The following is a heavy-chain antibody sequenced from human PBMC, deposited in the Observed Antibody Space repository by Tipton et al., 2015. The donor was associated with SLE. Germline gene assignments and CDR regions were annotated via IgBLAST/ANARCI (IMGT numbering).Heavy chain of an antibody. CDR1: GGSISSYY. CDR3: ARYSDNGVDY. D-gene: IGHD5-18*01. J-gene: IGHJ4*02. V-gene: IGHV4-4*07. Sequence: LRLSCTVSGGSISSYYWSWIRQPAGKGLEWIGRIYTSGSTNYNPSLKGRVTMSVDTSKNQFSLKLSSVTAADTAVYYCARYSDNGVDYWGQGTLVTVSS. CDR2: IYTSGST.